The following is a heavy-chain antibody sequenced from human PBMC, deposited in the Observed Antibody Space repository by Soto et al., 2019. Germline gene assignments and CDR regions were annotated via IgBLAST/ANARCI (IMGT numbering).Heavy chain of an antibody. CDR3: ARDGEDYDFWSGYYTPSDY. J-gene: IGHJ4*02. Sequence: QVQLVQSGAEVKKPGASVKVSCKASGYTFTSYGISWVRQAPGQGLEWMGWISAYIGNTNCAQKLQGRVTMTTDTSTSTAYMELRSLRSDDTAVYYCARDGEDYDFWSGYYTPSDYWGQGTLVTVSS. D-gene: IGHD3-3*01. CDR2: ISAYIGNT. CDR1: GYTFTSYG. V-gene: IGHV1-18*01.